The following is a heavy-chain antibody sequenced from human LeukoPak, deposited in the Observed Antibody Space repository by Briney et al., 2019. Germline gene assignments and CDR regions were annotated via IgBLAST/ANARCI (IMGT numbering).Heavy chain of an antibody. D-gene: IGHD6-13*01. J-gene: IGHJ6*03. CDR3: ARHKSMDSSSWYGYYYYYMDV. CDR2: VNESGGT. CDR1: IDSFSNYH. Sequence: SETLSLTCAVYIDSFSNYHWNWIRQTPAKGMEWIGEVNESGGTNYNPSLKSRVTISVDTSKNQFSLKLSSVTAADTAVYYCARHKSMDSSSWYGYYYYYMDVWGKGTTVTISS. V-gene: IGHV4-34*01.